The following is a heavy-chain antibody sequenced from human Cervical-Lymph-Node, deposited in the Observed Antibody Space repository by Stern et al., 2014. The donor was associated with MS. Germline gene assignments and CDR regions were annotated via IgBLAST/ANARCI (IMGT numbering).Heavy chain of an antibody. D-gene: IGHD6-13*01. CDR3: VRRGGQQLVHFDY. CDR1: GGSITNGNW. CDR2: IWHSGST. J-gene: IGHJ4*02. V-gene: IGHV4-4*02. Sequence: QVQLQESGPGLVKPSETLSLTCAVSGGSITNGNWWSWVRQSPGKGLEWIGEIWHSGSTTYNPSLEGRVTMSVDKSKNQLSLKLNSVTAADTAMYYCVRRGGQQLVHFDYWGQGTLVIVSP.